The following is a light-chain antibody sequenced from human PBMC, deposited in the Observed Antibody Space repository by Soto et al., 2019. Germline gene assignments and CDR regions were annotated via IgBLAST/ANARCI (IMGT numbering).Light chain of an antibody. J-gene: IGLJ1*01. Sequence: QSVLAQPASVSGSPGQSITISCTGTSSDIGGYNYVSWYQQHPGKAPKLIISEVTNRPSGVSNRFSGSKSGNTASLTISGLQAEDEAEYYCSSYTNINTRACVFGTGTKVTVL. CDR2: EVT. CDR1: SSDIGGYNY. CDR3: SSYTNINTRACV. V-gene: IGLV2-14*01.